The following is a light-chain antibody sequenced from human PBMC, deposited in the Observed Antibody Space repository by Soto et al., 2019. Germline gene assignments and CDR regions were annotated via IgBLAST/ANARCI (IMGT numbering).Light chain of an antibody. CDR3: QQYNSYWT. Sequence: DMQRTPSPSTLSSSVGDRVPITFRASQSISSWLAWYQQKPGKAPKLLIYDASSLESGVQSRFSGSGSGTEFTLTISRLKPDDFETYYCQQYNSYWTFGQGTKVDIK. CDR2: DAS. V-gene: IGKV1-5*01. J-gene: IGKJ1*01. CDR1: QSISSW.